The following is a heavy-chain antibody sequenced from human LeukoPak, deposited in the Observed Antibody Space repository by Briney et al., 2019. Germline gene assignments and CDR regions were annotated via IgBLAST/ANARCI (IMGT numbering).Heavy chain of an antibody. J-gene: IGHJ4*02. CDR1: GGSVSSGSYY. CDR2: IYYTGST. V-gene: IGHV4-61*01. Sequence: PSETLSLTCTVSGGSVSSGSYYWSWLRQPPGKGLEWIGYIYYTGSTNYNPSLKSRVTISVDTSKNQFSLKLSSVTAADTAVYYCARGCYDYVWGSYRYTAFDYWGQGTLVTVSS. D-gene: IGHD3-16*02. CDR3: ARGCYDYVWGSYRYTAFDY.